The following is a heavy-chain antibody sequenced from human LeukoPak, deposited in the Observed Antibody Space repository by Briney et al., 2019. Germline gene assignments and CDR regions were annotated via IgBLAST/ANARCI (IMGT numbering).Heavy chain of an antibody. CDR2: IYYSGST. Sequence: SETLSLTCTVSGGSIGSYYWSWILQPPEKGLEWIGNIYYSGSTNYNPSLNRRVTISIDTSKMQFSLKLSSVPAADTAVYDFARSIMITFGGVIDNSWFDPWGQGTLVTVSS. CDR3: ARSIMITFGGVIDNSWFDP. V-gene: IGHV4-59*01. CDR1: GGSIGSYY. D-gene: IGHD3-16*02. J-gene: IGHJ5*02.